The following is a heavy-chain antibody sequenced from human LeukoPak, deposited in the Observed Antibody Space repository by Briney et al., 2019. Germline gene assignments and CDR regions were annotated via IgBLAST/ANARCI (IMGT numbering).Heavy chain of an antibody. CDR3: ARNVRDTGSFDY. V-gene: IGHV1-8*01. CDR1: GYTFTSYD. D-gene: IGHD3-10*01. Sequence: ASVTVSCKAFGYTFTSYDINWVRQATGQGLEWMGWMNPNSGDTGYAQKFQGRITMTRKPSISTAYMELSSLRSEDTAVYYCARNVRDTGSFDYWGQGILVTVSS. J-gene: IGHJ4*02. CDR2: MNPNSGDT.